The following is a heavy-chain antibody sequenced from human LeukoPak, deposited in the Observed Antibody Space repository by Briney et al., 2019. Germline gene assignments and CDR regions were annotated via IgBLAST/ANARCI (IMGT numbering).Heavy chain of an antibody. CDR3: SREPLNDAFDI. Sequence: ASVKVSCKASGGTFSSYAISWVRQAPGQGLEWMGGIIPIFGTANYAQKFQGRVTITTDESTSTAYMGLSSLRSEDTAVYYCSREPLNDAFDIWGQGTMVTVSS. V-gene: IGHV1-69*05. J-gene: IGHJ3*02. CDR2: IIPIFGTA. CDR1: GGTFSSYA.